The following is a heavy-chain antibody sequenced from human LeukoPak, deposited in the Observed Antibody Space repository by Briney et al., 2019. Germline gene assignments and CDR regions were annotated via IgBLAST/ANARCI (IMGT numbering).Heavy chain of an antibody. D-gene: IGHD3-22*01. J-gene: IGHJ4*02. Sequence: GGSLRLSCAASGFTFSSYSMNGVREASWKGLVCVSSISSISSYIYYADAGKGRFAISGNNPKNSLYLNLNRVRAEDTAVYYCARPLDSSGYYLGYWGQGTLVTVSS. CDR2: ISSISSYI. CDR3: ARPLDSSGYYLGY. CDR1: GFTFSSYS. V-gene: IGHV3-21*01.